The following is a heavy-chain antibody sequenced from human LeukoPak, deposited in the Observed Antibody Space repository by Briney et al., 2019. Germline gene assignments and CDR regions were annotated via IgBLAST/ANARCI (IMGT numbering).Heavy chain of an antibody. CDR1: GFTLNNYW. CDR3: AKGGGTVVDY. CDR2: INSDGSST. Sequence: GGSLRLSCAASGFTLNNYWMHWVRQAPGKGLVWVSRINSDGSSTGYADSVKGRFTISRDNAKNTLYLQMNSLRAEDTAVYYCAKGGGTVVDYWGQGTLVTVSS. V-gene: IGHV3-74*01. J-gene: IGHJ4*02. D-gene: IGHD2-15*01.